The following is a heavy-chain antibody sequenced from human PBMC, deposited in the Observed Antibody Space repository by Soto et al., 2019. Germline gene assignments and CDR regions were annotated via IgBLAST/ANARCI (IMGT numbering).Heavy chain of an antibody. Sequence: QITLKESGPTLVKPTQTLTLTCTFSGISLSTSGVGVGWIRQPPGKALEWLALIYWDDDKRYSPSLKSRVTITKDTSKNQVVLTMTNMDSVDTATYYCAHRRYDIVTGARAFDIWGQGTMVTVSS. CDR2: IYWDDDK. V-gene: IGHV2-5*02. D-gene: IGHD3-9*01. CDR3: AHRRYDIVTGARAFDI. J-gene: IGHJ3*02. CDR1: GISLSTSGVG.